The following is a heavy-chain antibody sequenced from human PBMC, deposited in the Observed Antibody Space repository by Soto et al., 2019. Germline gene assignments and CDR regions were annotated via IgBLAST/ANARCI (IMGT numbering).Heavy chain of an antibody. CDR1: GFTFSTYD. D-gene: IGHD2-15*01. J-gene: IGHJ6*02. V-gene: IGHV3-13*05. CDR3: ARAYSGRLPRRADYYFAMDV. Sequence: EVQLVESGGGVVQPGGSLRLSCAASGFTFSTYDMHWVRQATGKGLEWVSAIGSADDPYYLGSVKGRFTISRENAKNSLYLPMNSLRAGDTAVYYCARAYSGRLPRRADYYFAMDVWGQGTTVTVSS. CDR2: IGSADDP.